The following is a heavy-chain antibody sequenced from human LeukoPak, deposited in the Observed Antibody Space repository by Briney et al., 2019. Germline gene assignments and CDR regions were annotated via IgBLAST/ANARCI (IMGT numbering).Heavy chain of an antibody. CDR3: AKALLSDPRTLDYFDY. J-gene: IGHJ4*02. V-gene: IGHV3-23*01. Sequence: PGGSLRLSCAASGLTSNTYAMSWVRQAPGKGLEWVSVISGSSGSTYYADSVKGRFTMSRDNSKNTLFLQMNSLRAEDTAVYYCAKALLSDPRTLDYFDYWGQGTLVTVSS. D-gene: IGHD1-1*01. CDR1: GLTSNTYA. CDR2: ISGSSGST.